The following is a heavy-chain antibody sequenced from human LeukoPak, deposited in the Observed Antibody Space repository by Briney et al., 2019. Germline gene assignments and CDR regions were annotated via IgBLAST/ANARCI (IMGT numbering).Heavy chain of an antibody. CDR1: GYTFTRYY. CDR2: INPNSGGT. J-gene: IGHJ4*02. D-gene: IGHD5-12*01. Sequence: GASVKVSCKASGYTFTRYYMHWGGQAPGQGLEWMGWINPNSGGTNYAQKFQGRVTMTRDTSISTAYMELSRLRSDDTAVYYCARDREYSGYVHNPPDYWGQGALVTVSS. CDR3: ARDREYSGYVHNPPDY. V-gene: IGHV1-2*02.